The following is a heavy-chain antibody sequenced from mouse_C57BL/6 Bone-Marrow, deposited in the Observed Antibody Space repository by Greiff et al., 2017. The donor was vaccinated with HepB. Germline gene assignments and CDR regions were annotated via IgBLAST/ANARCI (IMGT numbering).Heavy chain of an antibody. CDR1: GYTFTSYW. V-gene: IGHV1-50*01. J-gene: IGHJ2*01. CDR2: LDPSDSYT. CDR3: ARPLITTVVGGDY. D-gene: IGHD1-1*01. Sequence: VKLMESGAELVKPGASVKLSCKASGYTFTSYWMQWVKQRPGQGLEWIGELDPSDSYTNYNQKFKGKATLTVATSSSTAYMQLSSLTSEDSAVYYCARPLITTVVGGDYWGQGTTLTVSS.